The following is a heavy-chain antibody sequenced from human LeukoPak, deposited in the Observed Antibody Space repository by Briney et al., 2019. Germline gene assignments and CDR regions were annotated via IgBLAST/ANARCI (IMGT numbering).Heavy chain of an antibody. D-gene: IGHD3-10*01. CDR1: GGSISSYY. J-gene: IGHJ6*03. CDR3: ARDGNYYGSGSYYYYYYYMDA. CDR2: IYTSGSN. V-gene: IGHV4-4*07. Sequence: SETLSLTCTVSGGSISSYYWSWIRQPAGKGLEWIGRIYTSGSNNYNPSLKSRVTMSVDTSKNQFSLKLSSVTAADTAVYYCARDGNYYGSGSYYYYYYYMDAWGKGTTVTISS.